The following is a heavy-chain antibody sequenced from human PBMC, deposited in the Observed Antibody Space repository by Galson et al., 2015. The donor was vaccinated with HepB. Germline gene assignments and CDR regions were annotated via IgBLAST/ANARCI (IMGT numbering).Heavy chain of an antibody. CDR1: GYTFTSNW. CDR2: IYPGDSDT. D-gene: IGHD4-17*01. V-gene: IGHV5-51*01. Sequence: QSGAEVKKSGESLKISCQGSGYTFTSNWIGWVRQMPGKTLEWMGMIYPGDSDTRYSPSFQGRVTMSVDKSINIAYLQWESLKASDTAMYYCARLVFIHGERGMKWFDPWGQGTLVTVSS. J-gene: IGHJ5*02. CDR3: ARLVFIHGERGMKWFDP.